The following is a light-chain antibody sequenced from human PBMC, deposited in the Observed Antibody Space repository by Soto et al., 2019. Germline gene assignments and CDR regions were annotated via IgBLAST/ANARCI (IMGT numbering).Light chain of an antibody. V-gene: IGKV3-20*01. CDR2: GAS. Sequence: EIVLTQSPGTMSLSPGERATLSCRASQSVSSSFLDWYQQKPGQAPRLLIYGASSRATGIPDRFSGSGSGTDFTLTISGLEPEDWAVYYCQQYGSSPRTFGGGTNLDIK. J-gene: IGKJ4*01. CDR3: QQYGSSPRT. CDR1: QSVSSSF.